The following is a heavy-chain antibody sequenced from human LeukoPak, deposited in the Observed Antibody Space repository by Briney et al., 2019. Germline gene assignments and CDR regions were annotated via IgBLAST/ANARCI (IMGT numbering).Heavy chain of an antibody. CDR3: ARVKALRFGESRFDY. Sequence: PSETLSLTCAVYGGSFSGYYWSWIRQPPGKGLEWIGEINHSGSTNYNPSLKSRVAISVDTSKNQFSLKLSSVTAADTAVYYCARVKALRFGESRFDYWGQGTLVTVSS. D-gene: IGHD3-10*01. V-gene: IGHV4-34*01. CDR1: GGSFSGYY. CDR2: INHSGST. J-gene: IGHJ4*02.